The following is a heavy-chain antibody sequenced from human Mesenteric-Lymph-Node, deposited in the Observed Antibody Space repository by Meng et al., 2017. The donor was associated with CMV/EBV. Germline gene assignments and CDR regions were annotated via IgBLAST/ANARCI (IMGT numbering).Heavy chain of an antibody. D-gene: IGHD3-10*01. Sequence: TVSGGSISSRSDYWGWIRQPPGKGLEWIGTIYYSGSTYYNPSLKSRVTISVDTFKNQFSLILSSVTAADTAVYYCARLLGSGSYTDYWGQGTLVTVSS. CDR2: IYYSGST. CDR1: GGSISSRSDY. CDR3: ARLLGSGSYTDY. J-gene: IGHJ4*02. V-gene: IGHV4-39*01.